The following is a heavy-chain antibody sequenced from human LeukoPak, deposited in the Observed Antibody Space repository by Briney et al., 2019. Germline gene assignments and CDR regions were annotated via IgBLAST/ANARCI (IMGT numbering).Heavy chain of an antibody. CDR1: GFTFSNYW. CDR2: IKEDGSQK. J-gene: IGHJ4*02. Sequence: GGSLRLSCVASGFTFSNYWMSWVRQAPGKGLEWVANIKEDGSQKDYVDSVKGRFTISRDNAKNSVYLQMNSLRVEDTAVYYCASYSSGYYPSFDYWGQGTLVTVSS. CDR3: ASYSSGYYPSFDY. V-gene: IGHV3-7*01. D-gene: IGHD3-22*01.